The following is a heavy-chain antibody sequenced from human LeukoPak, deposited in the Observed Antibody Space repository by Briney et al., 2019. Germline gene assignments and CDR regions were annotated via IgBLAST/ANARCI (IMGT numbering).Heavy chain of an antibody. D-gene: IGHD5-18*01. Sequence: SQTLSLTCTVSGGSISSGSYYWSWIRQPAGKGLEWIGRIYTSGSTNYNPSLKSRVTISVDTSKNQFSLKLSSVTAADTAVYYCARWIHVGGLGWFDPWGQGTLVTVSS. CDR1: GGSISSGSYY. CDR2: IYTSGST. V-gene: IGHV4-61*02. CDR3: ARWIHVGGLGWFDP. J-gene: IGHJ5*02.